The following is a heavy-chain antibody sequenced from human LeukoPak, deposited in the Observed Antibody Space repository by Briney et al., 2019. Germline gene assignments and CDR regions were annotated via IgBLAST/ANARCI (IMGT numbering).Heavy chain of an antibody. CDR3: VVAHYYDSSGYPTPNDAFDI. D-gene: IGHD3-22*01. Sequence: SGTLSLTCAVSGGSISSSNWWSWVRQPPGKGLEWIGEIYHSGSTNYNPSLKSRVTISVDKSKNQFSLKLSSVTAADTAVYYCVVAHYYDSSGYPTPNDAFDIWGQGTVVTVSS. J-gene: IGHJ3*02. CDR2: IYHSGST. CDR1: GGSISSSNW. V-gene: IGHV4-4*02.